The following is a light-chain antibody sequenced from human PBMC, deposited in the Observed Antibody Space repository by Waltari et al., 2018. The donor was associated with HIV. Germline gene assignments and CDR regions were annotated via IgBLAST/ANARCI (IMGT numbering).Light chain of an antibody. CDR1: NIGTKS. J-gene: IGLJ2*01. Sequence: SYVLTQPPSVSVAPGTTAKITCAGNNIGTKSVHCYQQKPAQAPVLVIYYNADRPSGIPERFSGSNSGNTATLTINRVEAGDEADYYCHVWDTISDHVVFGGGSKLTVL. V-gene: IGLV3-21*04. CDR2: YNA. CDR3: HVWDTISDHVV.